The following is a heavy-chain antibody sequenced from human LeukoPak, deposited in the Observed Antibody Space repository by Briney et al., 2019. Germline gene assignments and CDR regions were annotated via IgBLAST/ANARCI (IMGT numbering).Heavy chain of an antibody. J-gene: IGHJ6*02. CDR2: INHSGST. D-gene: IGHD5-12*01. V-gene: IGHV4-34*01. CDR3: ARGGYSADIVATMVGYGMDV. Sequence: SETLSLTCAVYGGSFSGYYWSWIRQPPGKGLEWIGEINHSGSTNYNPSLKSRVTISVVTSKNQFSLKLSSVTAADTAVYYCARGGYSADIVATMVGYGMDVWGQGTTVTVS. CDR1: GGSFSGYY.